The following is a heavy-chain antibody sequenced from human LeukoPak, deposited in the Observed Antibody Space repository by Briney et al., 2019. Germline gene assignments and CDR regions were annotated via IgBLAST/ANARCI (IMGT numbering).Heavy chain of an antibody. Sequence: SQTLSLTCVISGDGVSNDSAAWNWIRQSPSRGLEWLGRTYYRSKGYNDYAVSVKSRITTNPDTSKNQFSLPLNSVTPEDTAVYYCARVGFYDSSGYLHYYFDYWGQGTLVTVSS. CDR2: TYYRSKGYN. CDR1: GDGVSNDSAA. J-gene: IGHJ4*02. CDR3: ARVGFYDSSGYLHYYFDY. V-gene: IGHV6-1*01. D-gene: IGHD3-22*01.